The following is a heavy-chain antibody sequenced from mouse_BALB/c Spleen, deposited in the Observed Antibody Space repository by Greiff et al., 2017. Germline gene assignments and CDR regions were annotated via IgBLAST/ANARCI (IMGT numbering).Heavy chain of an antibody. CDR2: ISYSGST. CDR1: GYSITSDYA. Sequence: EVKLQESGPGLVKPSQSLSLTCTVTGYSITSDYAWNWIRQFPGNKLEWMGYISYSGSTSYNPSLKSRISITRDTSKNQFFLQLNSVTTEDTATYYCAREGNYLYYFDYWGQGTTLTVSS. J-gene: IGHJ2*01. V-gene: IGHV3-2*02. D-gene: IGHD2-1*01. CDR3: AREGNYLYYFDY.